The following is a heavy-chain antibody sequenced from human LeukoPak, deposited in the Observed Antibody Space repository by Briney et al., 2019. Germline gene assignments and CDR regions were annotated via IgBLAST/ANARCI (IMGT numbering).Heavy chain of an antibody. CDR3: ATRYCSSTSCYSFDY. CDR2: IYYSGST. V-gene: IGHV4-59*12. D-gene: IGHD2-2*02. J-gene: IGHJ4*02. Sequence: PSETLSLTCTVSGGSISTYYWSWLRQPPGKGLEWIGNIYYSGSTYYNPSLKSRLTISVDTSKIQFSLRLSFVTAADTAVYYCATRYCSSTSCYSFDYWGQGTLVTVSS. CDR1: GGSISTYY.